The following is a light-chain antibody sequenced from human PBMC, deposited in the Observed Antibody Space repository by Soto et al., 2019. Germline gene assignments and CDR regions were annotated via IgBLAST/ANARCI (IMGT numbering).Light chain of an antibody. CDR3: CSYAGSSTYD. J-gene: IGLJ1*01. Sequence: QSALTQPASVSGSPGQSIAISCTGTSRDVGSYNLVSWYQQHPGKAPKVMIYEGSKRPSGVSDRFSGSKSGNTASLTISGLQADDEADYYCCSYAGSSTYDFGTGTKLTVL. V-gene: IGLV2-23*01. CDR1: SRDVGSYNL. CDR2: EGS.